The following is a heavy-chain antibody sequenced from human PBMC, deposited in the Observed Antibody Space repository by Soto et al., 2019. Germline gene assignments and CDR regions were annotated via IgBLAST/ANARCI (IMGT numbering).Heavy chain of an antibody. CDR2: ISTYNGDT. Sequence: QVQLVQSGAEVKKPGASVKVSCKASGYTFTRSGISWVRQAPGQGLEWMGWISTYNGDTNYVQTFQGRVTMTTDTSTSTVPMEVRSLRSDDTAVYYCAREGVAPYYYYGMDVWGQGTPVTVSS. CDR3: AREGVAPYYYYGMDV. J-gene: IGHJ6*02. D-gene: IGHD5-12*01. V-gene: IGHV1-18*01. CDR1: GYTFTRSG.